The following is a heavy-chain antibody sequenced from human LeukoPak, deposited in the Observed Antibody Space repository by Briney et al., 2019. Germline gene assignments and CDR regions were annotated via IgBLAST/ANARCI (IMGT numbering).Heavy chain of an antibody. V-gene: IGHV1-2*02. CDR1: GYTFIVYY. D-gene: IGHD1-26*01. Sequence: ASVKVSCKASGYTFIVYYMHWVRQAPGQGLEWMGWINPDSGGTNFAQKFQGRVTMTRDTSISTVYMELSSLRSDDTAVFYWARDGALDYWGQGTPVTVSS. CDR3: ARDGALDY. CDR2: INPDSGGT. J-gene: IGHJ4*02.